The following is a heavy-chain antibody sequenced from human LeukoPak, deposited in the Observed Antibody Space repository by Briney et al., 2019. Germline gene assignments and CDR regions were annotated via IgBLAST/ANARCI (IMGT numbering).Heavy chain of an antibody. CDR1: GFTFSSYG. CDR2: IRYDGSNK. J-gene: IGHJ4*02. D-gene: IGHD3-10*01. CDR3: AKDSAYYGSGSYNEWGGYFDY. Sequence: GGSLRLSCAASGFTFSSYGMHWVRQAPGKGLEWVAFIRYDGSNKYYADSVKGRFTISRDNSKNTLYLQMNSLRAEDTAVYYCAKDSAYYGSGSYNEWGGYFDYWGQGTLVTVSS. V-gene: IGHV3-30*02.